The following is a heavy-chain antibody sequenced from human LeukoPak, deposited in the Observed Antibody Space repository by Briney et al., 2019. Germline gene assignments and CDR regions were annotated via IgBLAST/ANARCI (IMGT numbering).Heavy chain of an antibody. D-gene: IGHD3-10*01. CDR1: GFTFSSYA. CDR2: ISGSGGST. Sequence: GGSLRLSCAASGFTFSSYAMSWVRQAPGKGLEWVSGISGSGGSTYYADSVKGRFTISRDNSRNSLYLQMNSLRAEDTAVYYCTRDRGSKWFGPIDHWGQGTLVTVSS. J-gene: IGHJ4*02. CDR3: TRDRGSKWFGPIDH. V-gene: IGHV3-23*01.